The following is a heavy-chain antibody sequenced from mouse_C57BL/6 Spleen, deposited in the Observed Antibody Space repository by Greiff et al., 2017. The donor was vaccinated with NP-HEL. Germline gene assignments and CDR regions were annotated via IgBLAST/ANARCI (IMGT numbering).Heavy chain of an antibody. J-gene: IGHJ3*01. Sequence: DVKLVESGGGLVKPGGSLKLSCAASGFTFSDYGMHWVRQAPEKGLEWVAYISSGSSTIYYADSVKGRFTISRDNAKNTLFLQMTSLRSEDTAMYYCANNYYGRAWFACWGQGTLVTVSA. D-gene: IGHD1-1*01. CDR1: GFTFSDYG. CDR2: ISSGSSTI. CDR3: ANNYYGRAWFAC. V-gene: IGHV5-17*01.